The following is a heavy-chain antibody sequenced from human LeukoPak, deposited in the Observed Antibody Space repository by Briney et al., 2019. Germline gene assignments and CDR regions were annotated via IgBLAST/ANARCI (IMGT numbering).Heavy chain of an antibody. V-gene: IGHV4-4*07. J-gene: IGHJ6*03. D-gene: IGHD6-6*01. Sequence: PSETLSLTCTVSGGSISSYYWSWIRQPAGKGLEWIGRIYTSGSTNYNPSLKSRVTMSVDTSKNQFSLKLSSVTAADTAVYYCARSSSWSLYYYYYYMDVWGKGTTVTVSS. CDR3: ARSSSWSLYYYYYYMDV. CDR1: GGSISSYY. CDR2: IYTSGST.